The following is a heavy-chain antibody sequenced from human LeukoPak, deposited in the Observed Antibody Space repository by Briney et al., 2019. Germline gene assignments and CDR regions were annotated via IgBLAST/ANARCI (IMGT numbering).Heavy chain of an antibody. Sequence: PSETLSLTCAAYGGSFSGYYWSWIRQPPGKGLEWIGEINHSGSTNYNPSLKSRVTISVDTSKNQFSLKLSSVTAADTAVYYCARGPPRRYCSSTSCYVRLYYYYGMDVWGQGTTVTVSS. J-gene: IGHJ6*02. CDR2: INHSGST. CDR1: GGSFSGYY. CDR3: ARGPPRRYCSSTSCYVRLYYYYGMDV. V-gene: IGHV4-34*01. D-gene: IGHD2-2*01.